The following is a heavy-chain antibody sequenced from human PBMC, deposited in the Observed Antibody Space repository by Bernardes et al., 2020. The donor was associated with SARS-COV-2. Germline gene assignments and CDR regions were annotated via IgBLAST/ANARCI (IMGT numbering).Heavy chain of an antibody. Sequence: GGSLRLSCAASGFTFSSYAMSWVRQAPGKGLEWVSDISATGGSTYYADSVKGRFTISRDYSKNTLYLQMNSLRAEDAAVYYCAKVRYYYDSSGLFDYWGQGTLVTVSS. J-gene: IGHJ4*02. CDR3: AKVRYYYDSSGLFDY. D-gene: IGHD3-22*01. V-gene: IGHV3-23*01. CDR1: GFTFSSYA. CDR2: ISATGGST.